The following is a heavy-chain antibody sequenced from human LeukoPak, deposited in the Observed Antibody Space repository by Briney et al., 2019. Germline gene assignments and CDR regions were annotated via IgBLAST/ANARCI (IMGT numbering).Heavy chain of an antibody. Sequence: GGSLRLSCAASGFTFSDYYMCWIRQAPGKGLEWVSYISSSGSTIYYADSVKGRFTISRDNAKNSLYLQMNSLRAEDTAVYYCARDPSIYGSGSYFDYWGQGTLVTVSS. J-gene: IGHJ4*02. D-gene: IGHD3-10*01. CDR3: ARDPSIYGSGSYFDY. CDR2: ISSSGSTI. CDR1: GFTFSDYY. V-gene: IGHV3-11*01.